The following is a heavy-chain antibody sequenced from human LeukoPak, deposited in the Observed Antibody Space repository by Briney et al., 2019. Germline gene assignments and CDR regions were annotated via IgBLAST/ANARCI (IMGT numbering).Heavy chain of an antibody. V-gene: IGHV3-23*01. D-gene: IGHD3-10*01. CDR2: ISGSGGST. CDR1: GFTFSSYA. Sequence: GGSLRLSCAASGFTFSSYAMGWVRQAPGKGLEWVSAISGSGGSTYYADSVKGRFTISRDNSKNTLYLQMNSLRAEDTAVYYCAKTPLATMVRGAEFDYWGQGTLVTVSS. J-gene: IGHJ4*02. CDR3: AKTPLATMVRGAEFDY.